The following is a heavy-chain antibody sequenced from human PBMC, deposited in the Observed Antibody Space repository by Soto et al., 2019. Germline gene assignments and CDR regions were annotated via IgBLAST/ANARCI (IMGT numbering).Heavy chain of an antibody. V-gene: IGHV1-69*05. CDR1: GGTFSSYA. CDR3: ARVFGPLWFGELLPYYYYGMDV. CDR2: IIPIFGTA. D-gene: IGHD3-10*01. Sequence: QVQLVQSGAEVKKPGSSVKVSCKASGGTFSSYAISWVRQAPGQGLEWMGGIIPIFGTANYAQKFQGRVTITTDESTSTAYMELSSLRSEDTAVYYCARVFGPLWFGELLPYYYYGMDVWGQGTTVTVSS. J-gene: IGHJ6*02.